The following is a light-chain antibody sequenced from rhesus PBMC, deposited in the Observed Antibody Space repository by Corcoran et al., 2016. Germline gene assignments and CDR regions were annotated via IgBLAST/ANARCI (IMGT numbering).Light chain of an antibody. J-gene: IGKJ1*01. V-gene: IGKV3-24*04. CDR2: GAS. Sequence: ETVVTQSPATLALFPGERATLSCRASQSVGSYLAWSQQKPGQAPRLLISGASSRATGNPYRFSGSGSGTDFTLTISSMEPEDVGVYYCQQSSNLWTFGQGTKVEIK. CDR3: QQSSNLWT. CDR1: QSVGSY.